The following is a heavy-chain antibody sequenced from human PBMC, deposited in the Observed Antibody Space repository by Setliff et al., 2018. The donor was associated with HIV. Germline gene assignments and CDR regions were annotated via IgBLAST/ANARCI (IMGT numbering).Heavy chain of an antibody. CDR3: ARGALLAVFDFDH. CDR2: INVGNGDT. CDR1: GYTFTTYS. V-gene: IGHV1-3*01. J-gene: IGHJ4*01. D-gene: IGHD3-10*01. Sequence: ASVKVSCKSSGYTFTTYSLHWVRQAPGQSLEWMGWINVGNGDTKYSQDLQGRITITRDTSANTAYMELSHLRSDDTAVYFCARGALLAVFDFDHWGHGTLVTVSS.